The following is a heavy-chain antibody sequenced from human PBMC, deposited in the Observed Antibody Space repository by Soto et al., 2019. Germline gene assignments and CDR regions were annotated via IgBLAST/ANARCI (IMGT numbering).Heavy chain of an antibody. CDR3: ASVNGYYYYGMDV. CDR1: GFTFSDYY. V-gene: IGHV3-11*01. J-gene: IGHJ6*02. D-gene: IGHD3-22*01. CDR2: ISSSGSII. Sequence: QVQLVESGGGLVKPGGSLRLSCAASGFTFSDYYMSWIRQAPGKGLEWGSDISSSGSIIYYADSVKGRFTISRDNAKDALYRQMNSLRAEDTAVYYCASVNGYYYYGMDVWGQGTTVTVSS.